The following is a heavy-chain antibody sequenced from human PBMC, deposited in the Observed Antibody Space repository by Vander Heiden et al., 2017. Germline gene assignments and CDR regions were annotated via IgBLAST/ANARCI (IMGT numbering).Heavy chain of an antibody. D-gene: IGHD6-19*01. Sequence: EVQLLESGGGLVQPGGSLRLSCAASGFPFSSYAMSWVRQAPGKGLEWVSAISGSGGSTYYADSVKGRFTISRDNSKNTLYLQMNSLRAEDTAVYYCAKDRFIAVAVYLDYWGQGTLVTVSS. J-gene: IGHJ4*02. CDR2: ISGSGGST. CDR3: AKDRFIAVAVYLDY. CDR1: GFPFSSYA. V-gene: IGHV3-23*01.